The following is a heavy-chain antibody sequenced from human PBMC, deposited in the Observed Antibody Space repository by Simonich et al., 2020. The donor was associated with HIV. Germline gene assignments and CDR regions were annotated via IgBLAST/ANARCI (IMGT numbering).Heavy chain of an antibody. Sequence: QVQLQQWGAGLLKPSETLSLTCAVYGGSFSGYYWNWIRQPPGKGLEWIGEINDSGSTNYNPSLKSRVTISVDTSKNQFSLKLSSVTAADTAVYYCASPISSGYDYWGQGTLVTVSS. D-gene: IGHD3-22*01. CDR1: GGSFSGYY. V-gene: IGHV4-34*01. J-gene: IGHJ4*02. CDR2: INDSGST. CDR3: ASPISSGYDY.